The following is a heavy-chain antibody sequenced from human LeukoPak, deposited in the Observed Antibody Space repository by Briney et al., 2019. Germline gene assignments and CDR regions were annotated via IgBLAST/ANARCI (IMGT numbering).Heavy chain of an antibody. CDR1: GGSFSGYY. V-gene: IGHV4-34*01. CDR3: ARVVQGFDDFEI. D-gene: IGHD2-2*01. Sequence: SETLSLTSAVYGGSFSGYYWSVIRQPPGKGLEWIGEINHSGSTNYNPSLKNRVTISVDTSKNQFSLKLSSVTAADPAVYYCARVVQGFDDFEIWGQGTMVTVSS. CDR2: INHSGST. J-gene: IGHJ3*02.